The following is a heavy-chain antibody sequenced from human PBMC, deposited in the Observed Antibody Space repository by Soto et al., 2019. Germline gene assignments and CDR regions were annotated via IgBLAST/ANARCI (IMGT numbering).Heavy chain of an antibody. CDR2: ISGNGANT. J-gene: IGHJ4*02. CDR1: GLTFSTYA. CDR3: TKARPNCYGSGGGYYKAGGDY. Sequence: EVQLLGSGGGLVQPGGSLRLSCAASGLTFSTYAMSWVRQAPGKGLEWVSSISGNGANTYYTDSVKGRFIISRDNSKNTRFRQMNRRGAEESALHYCTKARPNCYGSGGGYYKAGGDYWGQGTLVTVSS. D-gene: IGHD3-10*01. V-gene: IGHV3-23*01.